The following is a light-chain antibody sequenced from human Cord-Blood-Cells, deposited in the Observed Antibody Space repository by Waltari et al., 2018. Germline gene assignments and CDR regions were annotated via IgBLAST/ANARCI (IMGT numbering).Light chain of an antibody. V-gene: IGLV4-69*01. J-gene: IGLJ3*02. CDR1: SGHSSYA. CDR3: QTWGTGIGV. Sequence: HLVLTQSPSASASLGPSVKLTCTLSSGHSSYAIAGHPQQPEKGPRYLMKLNSDGSHSKGDGIPDRFSGSSSGAGRYLTISSLQSEDEADYYCQTWGTGIGVFGGGTKLTVL. CDR2: LNSDGSH.